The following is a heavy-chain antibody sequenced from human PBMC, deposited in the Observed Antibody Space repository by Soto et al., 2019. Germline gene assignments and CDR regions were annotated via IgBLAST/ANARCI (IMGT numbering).Heavy chain of an antibody. J-gene: IGHJ4*02. D-gene: IGHD1-7*01. CDR3: ARDGIGGTAFRGFCDY. V-gene: IGHV3-33*01. CDR2: IWYDGSNK. CDR1: GSIFSGYG. Sequence: QEQLVESGGGVVQPGRSLRLSCAASGSIFSGYGMHWVRQAPGKGLEWVAVIWYDGSNKYYADSVKGRFTISRDNSKNMLYLQMDSLSAEDTAVYHCARDGIGGTAFRGFCDYWGQGTLVTVSS.